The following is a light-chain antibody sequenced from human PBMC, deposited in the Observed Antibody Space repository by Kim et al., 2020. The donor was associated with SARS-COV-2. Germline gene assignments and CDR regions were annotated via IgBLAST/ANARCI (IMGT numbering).Light chain of an antibody. J-gene: IGLJ2*01. V-gene: IGLV3-1*01. CDR3: QAWDNSVV. CDR1: RLECKY. Sequence: SYELTQPPSVSVSPGQTAVITCSGHRLECKYVYWYQQKPGQSPLLVMSQDTKRPSGIPERFSGSTSGSTATLTISGTQAMDEADYYCQAWDNSVVFGGGTKVTVL. CDR2: QDT.